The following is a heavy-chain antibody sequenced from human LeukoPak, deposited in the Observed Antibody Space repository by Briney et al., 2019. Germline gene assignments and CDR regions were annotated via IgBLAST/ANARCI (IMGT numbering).Heavy chain of an antibody. J-gene: IGHJ4*02. D-gene: IGHD3-10*01. Sequence: PSETLSLTCAVYGGSFSGYYWSWIRQPPGKGLEWIGEINHSGSTNYNPSLKSRVTMSVDTSKNQFSLKLSSVTAADTAVYYCARDLLLNKSLPDYWGQGTLVTVSS. CDR3: ARDLLLNKSLPDY. CDR2: INHSGST. CDR1: GGSFSGYY. V-gene: IGHV4-34*01.